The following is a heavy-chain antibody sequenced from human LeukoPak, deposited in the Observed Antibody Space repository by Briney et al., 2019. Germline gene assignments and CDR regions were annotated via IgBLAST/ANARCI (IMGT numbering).Heavy chain of an antibody. Sequence: GGSLRLSCAASGFTFSNYAMNWVRQAPGKGLEWVSAISGSGAATFNADSVKGRFTISRDNSKNTLYLQMNTLRAEDTAVYYCAKDVSWNWFDPWGQGTLVTVSS. CDR1: GFTFSNYA. J-gene: IGHJ5*02. V-gene: IGHV3-23*01. CDR3: AKDVSWNWFDP. CDR2: ISGSGAAT.